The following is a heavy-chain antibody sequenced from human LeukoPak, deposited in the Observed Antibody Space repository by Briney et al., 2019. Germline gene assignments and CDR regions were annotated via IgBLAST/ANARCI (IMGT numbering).Heavy chain of an antibody. J-gene: IGHJ4*02. V-gene: IGHV3-30*04. Sequence: PGRSLRLSCAASGFTITTYAMTWVRQAPGKGLESVAVISHDGTYKNYADSVKGRFTISRDTSKNTVYLQMNSLRSEDTAVYYCASVADYWGQGTLVTIS. CDR3: ASVADY. CDR1: GFTITTYA. CDR2: ISHDGTYK.